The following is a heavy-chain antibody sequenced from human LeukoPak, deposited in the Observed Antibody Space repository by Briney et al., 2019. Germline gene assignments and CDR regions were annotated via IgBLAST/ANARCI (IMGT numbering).Heavy chain of an antibody. J-gene: IGHJ4*02. Sequence: GGSLRLSCAASGFTFSSYSMNWVRQAPGKGLEWVSYISSSSTIYYADSVKGRFTISRDNAKNSLYLQMNSLRAEDTAVYYCAREEMGATSRRGAFDYWGQGTLVTVSS. CDR3: AREEMGATSRRGAFDY. V-gene: IGHV3-48*04. D-gene: IGHD1-26*01. CDR2: ISSSSTI. CDR1: GFTFSSYS.